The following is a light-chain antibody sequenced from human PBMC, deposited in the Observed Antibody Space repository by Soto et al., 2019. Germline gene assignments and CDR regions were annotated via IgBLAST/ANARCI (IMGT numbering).Light chain of an antibody. V-gene: IGLV2-14*01. J-gene: IGLJ1*01. CDR1: SRFVGGYNY. CDR3: SSYTTISTYV. Sequence: QSALTQPASVSGSPGQSITISCTGTSRFVGGYNYVSWYQQHPGKAPKLMIYDVRNRPSGVSNRFSGSKSVNTASLTISGLQAEDEADYYCSSYTTISTYVFGTGTKVTVL. CDR2: DVR.